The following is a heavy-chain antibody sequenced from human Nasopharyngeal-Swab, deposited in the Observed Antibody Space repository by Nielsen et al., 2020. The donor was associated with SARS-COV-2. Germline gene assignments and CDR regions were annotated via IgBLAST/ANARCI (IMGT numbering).Heavy chain of an antibody. J-gene: IGHJ4*02. CDR2: IKEDGSEK. CDR1: GLTFSGYW. CDR3: ATARAYNYGPSFDY. V-gene: IGHV3-7*03. Sequence: GGSLRLSCAASGLTFSGYWMSWVRQAPGKGLEWVANIKEDGSEKYYVDSVKGRFPISRDNAKSSLSLQMSSLRVEDTAVYYCATARAYNYGPSFDYWGQGTLVTVSS. D-gene: IGHD5-18*01.